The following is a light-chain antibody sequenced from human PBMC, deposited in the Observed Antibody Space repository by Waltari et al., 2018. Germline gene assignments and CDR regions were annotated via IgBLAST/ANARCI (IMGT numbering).Light chain of an antibody. CDR2: DIA. CDR3: CSFEDTWV. V-gene: IGLV2-11*01. Sequence: QSALTQPHSVSGSAGQSVTISCTGTGSDYVSWYQQLPGKAPKLLIYDIANRPSWVPVRFSGSKSGTSASLTVSGLQAEDEADYYCCSFEDTWVFGGGTKLTVL. CDR1: GSDY. J-gene: IGLJ3*02.